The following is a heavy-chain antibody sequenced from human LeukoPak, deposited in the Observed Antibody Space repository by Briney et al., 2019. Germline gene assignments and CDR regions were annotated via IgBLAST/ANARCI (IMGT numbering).Heavy chain of an antibody. J-gene: IGHJ4*02. D-gene: IGHD6-13*01. CDR3: ARKDSSSHFDY. CDR1: GGSISGHY. Sequence: PSETLSLTCSVSGGSISGHYWTWIRQPPGKGLEWIGYIYSSGSTNYNSSLKSRVTISKDKSKNQFSLKLSSVTAADTAVYYCARKDSSSHFDYWGQGTLVTVSS. V-gene: IGHV4-59*11. CDR2: IYSSGST.